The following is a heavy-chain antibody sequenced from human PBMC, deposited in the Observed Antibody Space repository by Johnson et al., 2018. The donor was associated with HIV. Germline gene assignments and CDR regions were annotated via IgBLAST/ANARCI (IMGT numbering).Heavy chain of an antibody. Sequence: QMQLVESGGGVVQPGRSLRLSCAASGFTFSSYAMHWVRQAPGKGLEWVAVISYDGSNKYYADSVKGRFTISRDNSKNTLYLQMNSLRAEDTAVYYCARGPSGRWLQTEAFDIWGQGTMVTVSS. CDR2: ISYDGSNK. J-gene: IGHJ3*02. CDR1: GFTFSSYA. V-gene: IGHV3-30-3*01. CDR3: ARGPSGRWLQTEAFDI. D-gene: IGHD5-24*01.